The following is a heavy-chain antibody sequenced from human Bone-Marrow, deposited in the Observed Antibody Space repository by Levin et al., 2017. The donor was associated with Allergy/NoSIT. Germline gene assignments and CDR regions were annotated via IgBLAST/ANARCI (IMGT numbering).Heavy chain of an antibody. CDR3: AKDGGYRYASGSSHYDY. D-gene: IGHD3-10*01. J-gene: IGHJ4*02. CDR1: GFTFSNYG. Sequence: HPGGSLRLSCAASGFTFSNYGIHWVRQAPGKGLEWVAVISHDGSTKYYADSVKGRSAISRDNSKNTLYLQINSLRTEDTAVYYCAKDGGYRYASGSSHYDYWGQGTLVTVSS. CDR2: ISHDGSTK. V-gene: IGHV3-30*18.